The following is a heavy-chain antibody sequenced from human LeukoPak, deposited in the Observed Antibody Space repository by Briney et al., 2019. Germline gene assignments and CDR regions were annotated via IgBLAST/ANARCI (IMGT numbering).Heavy chain of an antibody. D-gene: IGHD5-12*01. CDR1: GGTFSSYA. CDR3: ARSLWVARPIGARLFDY. J-gene: IGHJ4*02. Sequence: ASVKVSCKASGGTFSSYAISWVRQAPGQGLEWMGGIIPIFGTANYAQKFQGRVTITADESTSTAYMELSSLRSEDTAVYYCARSLWVARPIGARLFDYWGQGTLVTVSS. V-gene: IGHV1-69*13. CDR2: IIPIFGTA.